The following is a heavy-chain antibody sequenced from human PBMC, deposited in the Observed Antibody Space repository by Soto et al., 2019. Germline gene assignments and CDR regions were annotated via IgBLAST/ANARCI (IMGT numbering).Heavy chain of an antibody. J-gene: IGHJ3*02. CDR1: GYSFTTYW. Sequence: PGESLKISCKGSGYSFTTYWLAWVRQMPGKVLEYMGIIFPGDSDTRYSPSFQGQVTISADKSISTAYLQWTSLKASDTAIYYCARARVSTPRLEDPFDIWGQGXMVTV. D-gene: IGHD3-3*01. CDR3: ARARVSTPRLEDPFDI. V-gene: IGHV5-51*01. CDR2: IFPGDSDT.